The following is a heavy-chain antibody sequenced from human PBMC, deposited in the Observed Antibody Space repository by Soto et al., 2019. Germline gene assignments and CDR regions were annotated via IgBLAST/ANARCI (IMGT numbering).Heavy chain of an antibody. J-gene: IGHJ5*02. Sequence: XESLKVSWKCSEHSFTSYWISLVRQMPGKGLEWMGRIDPSDSYTNYSPSFQGHVTISADKSISTAYLQWSSLKASDTAMYYCATLTGVGEDWLEPWGQGTLVTVSS. CDR2: IDPSDSYT. V-gene: IGHV5-10-1*01. CDR1: EHSFTSYW. CDR3: ATLTGVGEDWLEP. D-gene: IGHD1-26*01.